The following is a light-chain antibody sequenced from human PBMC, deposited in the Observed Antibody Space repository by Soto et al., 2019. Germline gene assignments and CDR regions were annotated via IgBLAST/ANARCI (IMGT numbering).Light chain of an antibody. Sequence: EIVLTRSPASLSVSPGERATLSCRASQSVRSKVAWYQQRPGQAPTLLISGASSRATGIPDRFSGSGSGTDITLTISRLEPEDFAVYYCQQYHNWPPITFGQGTRLEIK. V-gene: IGKV3D-15*01. CDR3: QQYHNWPPIT. CDR2: GAS. CDR1: QSVRSK. J-gene: IGKJ5*01.